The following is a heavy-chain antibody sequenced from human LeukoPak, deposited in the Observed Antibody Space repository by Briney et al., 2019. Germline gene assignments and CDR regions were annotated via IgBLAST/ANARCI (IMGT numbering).Heavy chain of an antibody. CDR2: INHSGST. D-gene: IGHD3-22*01. Sequence: SETLSLTCAVYGGSFSGYYWSWVRQPPEKGLEWIGEINHSGSTNYNPSLKSRVTISVDTSKNQFSLELTSVTAADTAVYYCARRRYDASGYYPSRGRYFDYWGQGALVTVSS. J-gene: IGHJ4*02. CDR3: ARRRYDASGYYPSRGRYFDY. CDR1: GGSFSGYY. V-gene: IGHV4-34*01.